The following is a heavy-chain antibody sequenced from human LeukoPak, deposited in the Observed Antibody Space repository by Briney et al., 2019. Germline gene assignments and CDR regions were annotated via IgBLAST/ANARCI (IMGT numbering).Heavy chain of an antibody. J-gene: IGHJ6*02. CDR2: ISGSGGST. V-gene: IGHV3-23*01. D-gene: IGHD2-15*01. CDR1: GFTFSSYA. CDR3: ASQVADTNYYYYGMDV. Sequence: GGSLRLSCAASGFTFSSYAMSWVRQAPGKGLGWVSAISGSGGSTYYADSVKGRFTISRDNSKNTLYLQMNSLRAEDTAVYYCASQVADTNYYYYGMDVWGQGTTVTVSS.